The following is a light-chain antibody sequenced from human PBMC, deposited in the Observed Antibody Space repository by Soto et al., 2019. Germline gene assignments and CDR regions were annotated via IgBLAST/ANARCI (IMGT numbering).Light chain of an antibody. CDR3: QQCNNWPLT. Sequence: EIVMTQSPATLSVSPGERATLSCRASQSVSSNLAWYQQKPGQAPRLLIYGASTRATGIPARFSGSGSGTEFTLNISSLQSEDFAVYYCQQCNNWPLTFGQGTRVEIK. J-gene: IGKJ1*01. V-gene: IGKV3-15*01. CDR2: GAS. CDR1: QSVSSN.